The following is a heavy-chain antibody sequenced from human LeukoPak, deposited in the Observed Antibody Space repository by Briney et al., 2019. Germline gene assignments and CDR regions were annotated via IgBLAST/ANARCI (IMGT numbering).Heavy chain of an antibody. Sequence: GRSLRLSCAASGFTFTNYALHWVRQAPGKGLEWVAVIFYDGSNKYYADSVKGRFTISRDNSKDTLYLQMNSLRPEDTAVYYCARWGARLSYYYIDVWGKGTTVTVSS. CDR3: ARWGARLSYYYIDV. CDR1: GFTFTNYA. CDR2: IFYDGSNK. V-gene: IGHV3-30*04. J-gene: IGHJ6*03. D-gene: IGHD1-26*01.